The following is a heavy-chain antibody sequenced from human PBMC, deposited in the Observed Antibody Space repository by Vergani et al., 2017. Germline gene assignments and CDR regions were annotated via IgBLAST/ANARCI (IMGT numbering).Heavy chain of an antibody. Sequence: EVQLLESGGGLVQPRGSLRLSCAASGFTFSSYAMSWVRQAPGKGLEWVSAISGSGGSTYYADSVKGRFTISRDNSKNTLYLQMNSLRAEDTAVYYCAKGTMVRGALDYWGQGTLVTVSS. CDR3: AKGTMVRGALDY. J-gene: IGHJ4*02. CDR2: ISGSGGST. V-gene: IGHV3-23*01. D-gene: IGHD3-10*01. CDR1: GFTFSSYA.